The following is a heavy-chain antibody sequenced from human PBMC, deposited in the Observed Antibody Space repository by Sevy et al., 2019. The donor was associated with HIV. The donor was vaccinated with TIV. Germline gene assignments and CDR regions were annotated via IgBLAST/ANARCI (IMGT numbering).Heavy chain of an antibody. Sequence: EGSLRLPCAASGFTFSSYSMNWVRQAPGKGLEWVSSISSSSSYIYYADSVKGRFTISRDNAKNSLYLQMNSLRAEDTAVYYCARDSSGPDYYYYYYMDVWGKGTTVTVSS. CDR2: ISSSSSYI. CDR3: ARDSSGPDYYYYYYMDV. V-gene: IGHV3-21*01. J-gene: IGHJ6*03. CDR1: GFTFSSYS. D-gene: IGHD6-19*01.